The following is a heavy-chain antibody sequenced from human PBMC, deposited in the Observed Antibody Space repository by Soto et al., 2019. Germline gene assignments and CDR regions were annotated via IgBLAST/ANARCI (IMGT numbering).Heavy chain of an antibody. V-gene: IGHV3-48*04. CDR2: IFVTSTII. CDR3: ERDKDWAFDN. D-gene: IGHD3-9*01. Sequence: PGGSLRLSCVASGFTFSDYSMVWVRQSPGKGLEWISYIFVTSTIIYYADSVKGRFTVSRDNAQNSLSLQMNSLRVEDTGIYYCERDKDWAFDNWGQGTLVTVSS. CDR1: GFTFSDYS. J-gene: IGHJ4*02.